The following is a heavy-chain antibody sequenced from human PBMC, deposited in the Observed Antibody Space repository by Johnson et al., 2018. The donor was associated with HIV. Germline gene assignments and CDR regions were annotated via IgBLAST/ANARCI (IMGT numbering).Heavy chain of an antibody. V-gene: IGHV3-15*01. CDR1: GFTFSNAW. D-gene: IGHD2-2*03. CDR2: IKSKTDGGTT. CDR3: TRDAKLRPLDGPDDAFDI. J-gene: IGHJ3*02. Sequence: VQLVESGGGLVKPGGSLRLSCAASGFTFSNAWMSWVRQAPGKGLEWVGRIKSKTDGGTTDYAAPVKGRFTISRDDSKNTLYLQMNSLKTGDTAVYYCTRDAKLRPLDGPDDAFDIWGQGTMVTVSS.